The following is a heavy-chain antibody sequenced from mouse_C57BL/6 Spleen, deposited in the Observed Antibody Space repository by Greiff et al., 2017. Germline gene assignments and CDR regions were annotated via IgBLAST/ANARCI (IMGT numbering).Heavy chain of an antibody. V-gene: IGHV1-81*01. CDR2: IYPRSGNT. CDR1: GYTFTSYG. Sequence: QVQLKESGAELARPGASVKLSCTASGYTFTSYGISWVQQRTGQGLEWIGEIYPRSGNTYYNEKFKGKATLTANKSSSTAYRELRSLTAEDSAVYFCSRPCGYDNYWGQGTTLTVSS. CDR3: SRPCGYDNY. J-gene: IGHJ2*01. D-gene: IGHD2-2*01.